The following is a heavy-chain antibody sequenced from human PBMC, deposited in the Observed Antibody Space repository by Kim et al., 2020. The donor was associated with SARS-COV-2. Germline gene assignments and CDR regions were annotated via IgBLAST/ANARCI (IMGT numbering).Heavy chain of an antibody. Sequence: GGSLRLSCAASGFSFSSYWMHWVRQVPGKGLLWVSRINSDGSGTGYADSVKGRFTISRDNAKNTLYLQMDSLRAEDTAVYYCATARGYYDSSGYYVFDYWGQGTLVTVSS. J-gene: IGHJ4*02. CDR2: INSDGSGT. V-gene: IGHV3-74*01. D-gene: IGHD3-22*01. CDR3: ATARGYYDSSGYYVFDY. CDR1: GFSFSSYW.